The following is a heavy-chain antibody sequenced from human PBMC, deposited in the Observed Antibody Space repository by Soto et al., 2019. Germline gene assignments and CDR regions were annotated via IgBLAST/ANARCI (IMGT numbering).Heavy chain of an antibody. CDR2: ISYDGSNK. J-gene: IGHJ4*02. CDR3: ARADSSSWYYFDD. Sequence: QVQLVESGGGVVQPGRSLRLSCAASGFTFSSYAMHWVRQAPGKGLEWVAVISYDGSNKYYADSVKGRFTISRDNSKNTLYLQMNGLRAEDTAVYYCARADSSSWYYFDDWGQGTLVTVSS. CDR1: GFTFSSYA. D-gene: IGHD6-13*01. V-gene: IGHV3-30-3*01.